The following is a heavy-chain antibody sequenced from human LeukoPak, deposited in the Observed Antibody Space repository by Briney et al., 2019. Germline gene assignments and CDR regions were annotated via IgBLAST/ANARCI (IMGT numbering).Heavy chain of an antibody. CDR3: ACRIVGSTGSWFDP. D-gene: IGHD1-26*01. J-gene: IGHJ5*02. CDR2: INHSGST. Sequence: PSETLSLTCAIYGGSFSGHYWTWIRQPPGKGLEWIGEINHSGSTNYDPSFKSRVTISVDTSKNQFSLRLSSVTAADTAVCYCACRIVGSTGSWFDPWGQGTLVTVSS. CDR1: GGSFSGHY. V-gene: IGHV4-34*01.